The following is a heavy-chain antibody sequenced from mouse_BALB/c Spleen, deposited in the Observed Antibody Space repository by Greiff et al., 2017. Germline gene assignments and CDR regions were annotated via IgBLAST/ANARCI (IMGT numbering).Heavy chain of an antibody. V-gene: IGHV1S81*02. J-gene: IGHJ3*01. Sequence: VQLVESGAELVKPGASVKLSCKASGYTFTSYYMYWVKQRPGQGLEWIGEINPSNGGTNFNEKFKSKATLTVDKSSSTAYMQLSSLTSEDSAVYYCTRWLAYWGQGTLVTVSA. CDR3: TRWLAY. CDR2: INPSNGGT. CDR1: GYTFTSYY.